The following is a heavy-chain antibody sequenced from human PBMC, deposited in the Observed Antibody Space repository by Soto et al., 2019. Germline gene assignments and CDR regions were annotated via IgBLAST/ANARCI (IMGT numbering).Heavy chain of an antibody. CDR2: INHSGST. Sequence: SETLSLTCAVYGGSFSGYYWSWIRQPPGKGLEWIGEINHSGSTNYNPSLKSRVTISVDTSKNQFSLKLSSVTAADTAVYYCEKSRFLEGCYYYYMDVWGKGTTVTVSS. D-gene: IGHD3-3*01. J-gene: IGHJ6*03. V-gene: IGHV4-34*01. CDR1: GGSFSGYY. CDR3: EKSRFLEGCYYYYMDV.